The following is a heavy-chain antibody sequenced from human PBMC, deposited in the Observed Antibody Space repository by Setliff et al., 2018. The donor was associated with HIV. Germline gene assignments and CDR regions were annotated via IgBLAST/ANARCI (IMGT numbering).Heavy chain of an antibody. Sequence: ASVKVSCKTSGYIFTDFFLHWIRQAPGQGPEWMGWISPNTGVTKYAQVRDRVTITADESTYTADMELSSLRSEDTGVYFCARAAPGRIPGFPEHFNDWGQSTLVTVSS. CDR3: ARAAPGRIPGFPEHFND. D-gene: IGHD2-21*01. J-gene: IGHJ1*01. CDR1: GYIFTDFF. V-gene: IGHV1-2*02. CDR2: ISPNTGVT.